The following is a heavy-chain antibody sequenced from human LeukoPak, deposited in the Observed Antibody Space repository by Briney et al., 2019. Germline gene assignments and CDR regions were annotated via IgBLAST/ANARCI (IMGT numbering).Heavy chain of an antibody. CDR3: ARRGASPAFPTGFHYDFWSGYYSE. V-gene: IGHV4-59*08. Sequence: SETLSLTCTVSGGSISSYYWSWIRQPPGKGLEWIGYIYYSGSTNYNPSLKSRVTISVDTSKNQFSLKLSSVTAADTAVYYCARRGASPAFPTGFHYDFWSGYYSEWGQGTLVTVSS. D-gene: IGHD3-3*01. J-gene: IGHJ4*02. CDR1: GGSISSYY. CDR2: IYYSGST.